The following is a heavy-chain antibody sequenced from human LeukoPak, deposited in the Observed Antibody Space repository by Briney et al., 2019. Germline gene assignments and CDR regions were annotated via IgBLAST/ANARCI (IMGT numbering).Heavy chain of an antibody. V-gene: IGHV4-30-2*01. D-gene: IGHD2-15*01. CDR2: IYHSGST. CDR1: GGSISSGGYS. CDR3: ARVAGYCSGGSCPQNWVRTYYFDY. Sequence: SQTLSLTCAVSGGSISSGGYSWSWIRQPPGKGLEWIGYIYHSGSTYYNPSLKSRVTISVDRSKNQFSLKLSSVTAADTAVYYCARVAGYCSGGSCPQNWVRTYYFDYWGRGTLVTVSS. J-gene: IGHJ4*02.